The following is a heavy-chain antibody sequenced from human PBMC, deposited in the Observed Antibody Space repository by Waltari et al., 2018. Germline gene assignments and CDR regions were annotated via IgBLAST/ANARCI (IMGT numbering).Heavy chain of an antibody. Sequence: QVQLQQWGAGLLKPSETLSLTCAVYGGSFSGYYWSWIRQPPGKGREGIGEINHSGSTNYNPSLKSRVTISVDTSKNQFSLKLSSVTAADTAVYYCARAGTTCGGVIVSLGWFDPWGQGTLVTVSS. V-gene: IGHV4-34*01. J-gene: IGHJ5*02. CDR3: ARAGTTCGGVIVSLGWFDP. CDR1: GGSFSGYY. D-gene: IGHD3-16*02. CDR2: INHSGST.